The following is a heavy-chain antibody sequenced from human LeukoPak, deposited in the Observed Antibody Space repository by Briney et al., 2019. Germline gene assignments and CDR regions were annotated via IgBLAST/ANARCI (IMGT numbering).Heavy chain of an antibody. CDR2: INPNSGGT. D-gene: IGHD1-14*01. J-gene: IGHJ4*02. V-gene: IGHV1-2*02. CDR1: GYTFTSYG. Sequence: GASVKVSCKASGYTFTSYGISWVRQAPGQGLEYMGWINPNSGGTNYAQKFQGRVSMTRDTSISTDYMEVSGLRSDDTAVYYCGLSPNQFYFDYWGQGTLVTVSS. CDR3: GLSPNQFYFDY.